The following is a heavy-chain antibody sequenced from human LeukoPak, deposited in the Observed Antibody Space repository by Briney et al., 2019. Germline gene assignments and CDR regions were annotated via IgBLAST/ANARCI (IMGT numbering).Heavy chain of an antibody. CDR1: GGSISSYY. V-gene: IGHV4-59*01. CDR2: IHYSGST. Sequence: PSETLSLTCTVSGGSISSYYWSWIRRPPGKGLEWIGYIHYSGSTNYNPSLKSRVTISGDTSKNQFSLKLSSVTAADTAVYYCARSLVGVPYYFDYWGRGTLVTVSS. J-gene: IGHJ4*02. D-gene: IGHD1-26*01. CDR3: ARSLVGVPYYFDY.